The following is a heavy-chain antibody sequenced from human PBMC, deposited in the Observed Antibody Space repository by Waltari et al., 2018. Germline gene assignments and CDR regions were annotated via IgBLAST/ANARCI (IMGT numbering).Heavy chain of an antibody. CDR2: ISPMYPRT. V-gene: IGHV1-69*06. Sequence: QVQLVQSGAEVKKPGSSMKVSCMASGGSFNRNSVSWVRQAPGQGLEWMGGISPMYPRTNYAQRFRGRVTITADKSTSTVYMELSNLTSEDTAVYYCAKTIDYGDSYYYYCMDVWGQGTPLTVS. J-gene: IGHJ6*02. D-gene: IGHD4-17*01. CDR1: GGSFNRNS. CDR3: AKTIDYGDSYYYYCMDV.